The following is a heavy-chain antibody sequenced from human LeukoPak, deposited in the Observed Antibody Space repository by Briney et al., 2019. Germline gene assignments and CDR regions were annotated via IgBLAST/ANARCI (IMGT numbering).Heavy chain of an antibody. CDR2: INHSGST. J-gene: IGHJ6*03. CDR1: GGSFSGYY. CDR3: ASKYSSGWPLKVYYMDV. D-gene: IGHD6-19*01. Sequence: SETLSLTCAVYGGSFSGYYWSWIRQPPGKGLEWIGEINHSGSTNYNPSLKSRVTISVDTSKNQFSLKLSSVTAADTAVYYCASKYSSGWPLKVYYMDVWGKGTTVTVSS. V-gene: IGHV4-34*01.